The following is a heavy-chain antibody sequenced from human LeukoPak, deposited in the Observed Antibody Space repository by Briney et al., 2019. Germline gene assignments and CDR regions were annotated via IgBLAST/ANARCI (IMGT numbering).Heavy chain of an antibody. J-gene: IGHJ4*02. CDR1: GXTFSSHG. CDR3: AREGYVDTAMVIDY. CDR2: ISYDGSNK. D-gene: IGHD5-18*01. Sequence: GGSLRLSFAASGXTFSSHGMHWVRQAPGKGLEWVAVISYDGSNKYYADSVKGRFTISRDNSKNTLYLQMNSLRAEDTAVYYCAREGYVDTAMVIDYWGQGTLVTVSS. V-gene: IGHV3-30*19.